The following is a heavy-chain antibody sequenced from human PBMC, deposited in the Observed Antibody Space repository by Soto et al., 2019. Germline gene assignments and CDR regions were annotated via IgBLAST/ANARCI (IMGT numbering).Heavy chain of an antibody. CDR2: IWYEGLNI. V-gene: IGHV3-33*01. Sequence: QVQLVESGGGVVQPGTSLRLSCAASGFTFSTYGMHWVRQTPGKGLEWVAIIWYEGLNIYYADSVKGRFTISRDDSKNTVYLEMNSLRPGDTAVYYCATAGPYCGSDCYPWAFDIWGHGTVVTVSS. CDR3: ATAGPYCGSDCYPWAFDI. J-gene: IGHJ3*02. CDR1: GFTFSTYG. D-gene: IGHD2-21*02.